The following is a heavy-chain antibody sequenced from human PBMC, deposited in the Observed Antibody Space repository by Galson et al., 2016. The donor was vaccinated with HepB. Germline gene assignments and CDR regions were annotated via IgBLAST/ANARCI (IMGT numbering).Heavy chain of an antibody. CDR3: TKYSLAGVSSIDY. Sequence: SLRLSCAASGFTFINYAMSWVRQAPGKGLEWAAGINLSGDFTYHTGSVKGRFTISRDNSKNTLYLQMNSLSAEDTAVYYCTKYSLAGVSSIDYWGQGTLVTVSS. CDR1: GFTFINYA. V-gene: IGHV3-23*01. D-gene: IGHD2-21*01. CDR2: INLSGDFT. J-gene: IGHJ4*02.